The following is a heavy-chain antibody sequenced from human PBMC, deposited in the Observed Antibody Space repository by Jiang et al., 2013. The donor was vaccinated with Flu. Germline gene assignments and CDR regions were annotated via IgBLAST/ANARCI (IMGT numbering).Heavy chain of an antibody. V-gene: IGHV4-34*01. J-gene: IGHJ4*02. CDR2: INHSGSA. CDR1: GGSFSGYY. D-gene: IGHD3-3*01. CDR3: ARHVRDFWSGEPEYYFDY. Sequence: LLKPSETLSLTCAVYGGSFSGYYWSWIRQPPGKGLEWIGEINHSGSASYIPSLKSRVTISVDTSKNQFSLKLSSVTAADTAVYYCARHVRDFWSGEPEYYFDYWGQGTLVTVSS.